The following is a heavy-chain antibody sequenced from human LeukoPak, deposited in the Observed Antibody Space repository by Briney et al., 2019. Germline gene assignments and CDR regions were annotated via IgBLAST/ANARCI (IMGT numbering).Heavy chain of an antibody. Sequence: GGSLRLSCAASGFTFSTYAMTWVRQAPGKGLEWVSAVRGSGTDTYYADSVKGRFTISRDNSKNTLYLQMNSLRAEDTAIYYCAKTSRIDSAYDSPFDYWGQGTLVTVSS. CDR3: AKTSRIDSAYDSPFDY. J-gene: IGHJ4*02. D-gene: IGHD5-12*01. V-gene: IGHV3-23*01. CDR1: GFTFSTYA. CDR2: VRGSGTDT.